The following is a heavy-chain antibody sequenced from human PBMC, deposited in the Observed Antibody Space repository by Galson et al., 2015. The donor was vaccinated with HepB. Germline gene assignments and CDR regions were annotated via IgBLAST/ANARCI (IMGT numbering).Heavy chain of an antibody. CDR1: GFNFWSYA. Sequence: SLRLSCAASGFNFWSYAMSWVRQAPGKGLEWVAVICGSDGHTYYAGSVKGRFTISRDNSRNTLYLQMSSLRAEDTAVYYCATGWGGGDFDFWGQGALVTVSP. CDR3: ATGWGGGDFDF. D-gene: IGHD2-21*01. J-gene: IGHJ4*02. V-gene: IGHV3-23*01. CDR2: ICGSDGHT.